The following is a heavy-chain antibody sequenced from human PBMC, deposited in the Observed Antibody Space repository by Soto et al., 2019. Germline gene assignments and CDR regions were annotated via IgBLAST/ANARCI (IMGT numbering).Heavy chain of an antibody. J-gene: IGHJ4*02. CDR1: GYSFSTHR. D-gene: IGHD3-3*01. CDR3: SKGTGVGVGICYFDS. Sequence: PVESPKISCRDSGYSFSTHRVDWVRQMPGQGLEWMEIVSHHDSDTRYSPSFQRQVIISSDKATNTAVLQRSSLMPSDAARYFCSKGTGVGVGICYFDSWGQGTLVTVSS. V-gene: IGHV5-51*01. CDR2: VSHHDSDT.